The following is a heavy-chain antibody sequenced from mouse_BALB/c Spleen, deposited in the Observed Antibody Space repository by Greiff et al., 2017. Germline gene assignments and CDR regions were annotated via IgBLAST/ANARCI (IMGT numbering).Heavy chain of an antibody. CDR2: ISYSGST. V-gene: IGHV3-2*02. J-gene: IGHJ3*01. Sequence: EVQLQESGPGLVKPSQSLSLTCTVTGYSITSDYAWNWIRQLPGNKLEWMGYISYSGSTSYNPSLKSRISITRDTSKNQFFLQLNSVTTEDTATYYCARKEYGNYLAWFAYWGQGTLVTVSA. D-gene: IGHD2-10*02. CDR3: ARKEYGNYLAWFAY. CDR1: GYSITSDYA.